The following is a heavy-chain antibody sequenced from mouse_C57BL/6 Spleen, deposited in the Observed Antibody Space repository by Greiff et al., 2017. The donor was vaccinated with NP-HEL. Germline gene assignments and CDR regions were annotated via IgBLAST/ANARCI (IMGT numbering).Heavy chain of an antibody. J-gene: IGHJ4*01. CDR2: ISDGGSYT. CDR3: ARSATTGGMDY. V-gene: IGHV5-4*01. D-gene: IGHD1-1*01. CDR1: GFTFSSYA. Sequence: EVQRVESGGGLVKPGGSLKLSCAASGFTFSSYAMSWVRQTPEKRLEWVATISDGGSYTYYPDNVKGRFTISRDNAKNNLYLQMSHLKSEDTAMYYCARSATTGGMDYWGQGTSVTVSS.